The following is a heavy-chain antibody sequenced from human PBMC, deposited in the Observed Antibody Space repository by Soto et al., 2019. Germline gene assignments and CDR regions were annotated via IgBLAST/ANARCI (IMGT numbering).Heavy chain of an antibody. V-gene: IGHV3-13*05. CDR2: ISAAGDP. Sequence: EVQLVESGGGLVQPGGSLRLSCEASGFTFRNYDMHWVRQGTGKGLEWVSGISAAGDPDYADSVEGRFTISRENAQNSFFLQMNSRRVGDTAVYYCARTDREFYGLDVWGQGTTVIVSS. CDR1: GFTFRNYD. J-gene: IGHJ6*02. CDR3: ARTDREFYGLDV.